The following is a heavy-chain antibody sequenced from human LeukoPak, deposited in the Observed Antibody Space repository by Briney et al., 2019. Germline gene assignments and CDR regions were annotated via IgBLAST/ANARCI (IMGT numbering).Heavy chain of an antibody. Sequence: GGSLRLSCAASGFTFKNYAMNWVRQAPGKGLEWVSSISSSSSYIYYADSVKGRFTISRDNAKKSVYLQMNSLGAEDTAVYYCARETGDRGYSGYGIDYWGQGTLVTVSS. CDR3: ARETGDRGYSGYGIDY. CDR2: ISSSSSYI. D-gene: IGHD5-12*01. CDR1: GFTFKNYA. V-gene: IGHV3-21*01. J-gene: IGHJ4*02.